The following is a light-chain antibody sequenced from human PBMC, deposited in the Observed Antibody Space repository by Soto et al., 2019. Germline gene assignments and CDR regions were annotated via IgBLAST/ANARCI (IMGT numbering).Light chain of an antibody. V-gene: IGLV2-14*01. J-gene: IGLJ1*01. CDR1: SSDVGGYKY. CDR2: EVS. CDR3: SSYTSSSTLYV. Sequence: QSALTQPASVSGSPGQSITISCTGTSSDVGGYKYVSWYQQHPGKSPRLMIYEVSNRPSGVSHRFSGSKSVNTASLTISGLQAEDEADYYCSSYTSSSTLYVFGTGTKVTVL.